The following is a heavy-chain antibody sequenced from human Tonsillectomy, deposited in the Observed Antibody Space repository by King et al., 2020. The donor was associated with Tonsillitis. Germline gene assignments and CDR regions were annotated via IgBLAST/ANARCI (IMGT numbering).Heavy chain of an antibody. V-gene: IGHV3-23*04. CDR2: IITRGGTA. Sequence: VQLVESGGDLVQPGGSLRLSCAASGFTFSSYAMSWVRRAPGKGLEWVSPIITRGGTAYYADSMKGRFTISRDNSKSTRYLQRKSLRVDDTAIYYCAKGKDIVVVPTAIREYYFDSWGQGALVTVSS. CDR3: AKGKDIVVVPTAIREYYFDS. J-gene: IGHJ4*02. CDR1: GFTFSSYA. D-gene: IGHD2-2*02.